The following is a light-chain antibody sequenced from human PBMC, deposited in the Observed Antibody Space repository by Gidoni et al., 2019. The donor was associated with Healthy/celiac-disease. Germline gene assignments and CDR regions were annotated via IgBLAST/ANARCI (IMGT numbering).Light chain of an antibody. Sequence: QSVLTQPPSASGTPGQRVLISCSGSSSNIGSNYVYWYQQLPGTAPKLLIYRNNQRSSGVPDRFSGSKSGTSASLAISGLRSEDEADYYCAAWDDSLSGSWVFGGGTKLTVV. CDR2: RNN. J-gene: IGLJ3*02. V-gene: IGLV1-47*01. CDR3: AAWDDSLSGSWV. CDR1: SSNIGSNY.